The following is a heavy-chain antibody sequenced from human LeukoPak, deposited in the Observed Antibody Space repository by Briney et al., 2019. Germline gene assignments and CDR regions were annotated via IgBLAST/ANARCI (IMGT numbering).Heavy chain of an antibody. D-gene: IGHD3-22*01. V-gene: IGHV3-9*01. CDR2: INWNSDSI. CDR3: ARANYDSSGYYPLIYH. J-gene: IGHJ5*02. CDR1: GFTFDDYA. Sequence: PGGSLRLSCAVSGFTFDDYAMHWVRQVPGKGLEWVPGINWNSDSIGYADSVKGRFTTSRDNAKNSLYLQMNSLRAEDTAVYYCARANYDSSGYYPLIYHWGQGTLVTVSS.